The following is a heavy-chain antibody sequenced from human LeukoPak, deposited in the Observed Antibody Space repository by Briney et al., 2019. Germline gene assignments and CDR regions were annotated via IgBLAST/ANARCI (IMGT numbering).Heavy chain of an antibody. CDR2: ITNTPNYI. J-gene: IGHJ4*02. Sequence: GGSLSLSCAASGFILNTYAMTWVRQAPGKGLEWVSSITNTPNYIYYADSVKGRFTISRDNANNSLYLQMDSLGAEDTAVYYCWRDSPYDTSIWGQGTLVTVSS. D-gene: IGHD3-16*01. CDR1: GFILNTYA. V-gene: IGHV3-21*01. CDR3: WRDSPYDTSI.